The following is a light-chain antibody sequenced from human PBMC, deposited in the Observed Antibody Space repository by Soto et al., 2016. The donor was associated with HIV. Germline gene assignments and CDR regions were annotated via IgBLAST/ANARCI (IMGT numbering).Light chain of an antibody. CDR3: QQYNSFPWT. CDR2: QVS. J-gene: IGKJ1*01. V-gene: IGKV1-5*03. CDR1: QSLNRW. Sequence: DIQMTQSPSTLSASVGDRVTITCRASQSLNRWLAWYQQKPGKVPKLLIYQVSTLERGVSSRFSGTGSGTEFTLSISSLQPDDFATXYCQQYNSFPWTFGQGTKVEIK.